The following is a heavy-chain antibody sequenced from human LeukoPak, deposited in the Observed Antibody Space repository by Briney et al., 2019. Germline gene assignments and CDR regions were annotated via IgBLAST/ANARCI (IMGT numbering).Heavy chain of an antibody. CDR1: GDTFSTYR. CDR3: ARSGSSRRDPAWFDP. D-gene: IGHD5-12*01. Sequence: ASVRVSCKASGDTFSTYRINWVRQAPGQGLEWMGRIIPSLGTAHYAPKFQGTVTFSADKSTTTAYMDLRSLRSDDTALYYCARSGSSRRDPAWFDPWGQGTLVTVSS. J-gene: IGHJ5*02. CDR2: IIPSLGTA. V-gene: IGHV1-69*08.